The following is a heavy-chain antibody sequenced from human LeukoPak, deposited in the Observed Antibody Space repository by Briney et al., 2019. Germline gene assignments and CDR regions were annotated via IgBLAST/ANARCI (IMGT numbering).Heavy chain of an antibody. V-gene: IGHV1-46*01. Sequence: GASVKVSCKASGYTFTSYYMHWVRQAPGQGLEWMGIINPSGGSTSYAQKFQGRVTMTRDTSTSTVYMELSSLRSEDTAVYYCARDIAIVVVTAGYYGMDVWGQGTTVTVSS. D-gene: IGHD2-21*02. CDR3: ARDIAIVVVTAGYYGMDV. CDR2: INPSGGST. J-gene: IGHJ6*02. CDR1: GYTFTSYY.